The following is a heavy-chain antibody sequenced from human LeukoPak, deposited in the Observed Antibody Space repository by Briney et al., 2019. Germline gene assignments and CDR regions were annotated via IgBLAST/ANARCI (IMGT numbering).Heavy chain of an antibody. D-gene: IGHD7-27*01. CDR1: EFTFNNYT. Sequence: GGSLRLSCAPSEFTFNNYTLNWVRQVPGKGLEWVSSINNSSRYISYADSVNGRFTISRDNAKNSLYLQMNSLRAEDTAVYYCARDLGIVYYYGMDVWGQGTTVIVSS. CDR2: INNSSRYI. V-gene: IGHV3-21*01. J-gene: IGHJ6*02. CDR3: ARDLGIVYYYGMDV.